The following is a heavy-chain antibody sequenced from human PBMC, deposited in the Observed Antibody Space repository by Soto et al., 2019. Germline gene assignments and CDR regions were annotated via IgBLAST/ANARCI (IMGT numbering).Heavy chain of an antibody. CDR3: AKGHDIVVVPTVDY. CDR1: GFTFNNYA. Sequence: PGGSLRLSCAASGFTFNNYAMSWVRQAPGKGLEWVSGISSTGGGTYYADPVKGRFTISRDNFKNTLYLQMNNLRAGDTALYYCAKGHDIVVVPTVDYWGQGTRVTVSS. J-gene: IGHJ4*02. CDR2: ISSTGGGT. V-gene: IGHV3-23*01. D-gene: IGHD2-15*01.